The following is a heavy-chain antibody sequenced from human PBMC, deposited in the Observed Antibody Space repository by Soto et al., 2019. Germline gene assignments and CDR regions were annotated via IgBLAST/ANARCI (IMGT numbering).Heavy chain of an antibody. CDR1: GFTFSSYW. V-gene: IGHV3-7*04. CDR2: IKQDGGEK. J-gene: IGHJ4*02. Sequence: GGSLRLSCVASGFTFSSYWMTWFRQAPGKGLEWVGNIKQDGGEKNYVDSVKGRFTISRDNAKNSVYLQMNSLRAEDTAVYYCAREIVVARGASYFDYWGPGTLVTVSS. CDR3: AREIVVARGASYFDY. D-gene: IGHD2-2*01.